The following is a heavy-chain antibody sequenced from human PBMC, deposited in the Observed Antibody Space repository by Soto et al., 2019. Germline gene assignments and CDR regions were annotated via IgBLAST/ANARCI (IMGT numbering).Heavy chain of an antibody. Sequence: QVQLVESGGGLVKPGGSLRLSCAASGFTFSDYYMSWIRQAPGKGLEWISYISSSGSSIYYADSVKDRFTISRDNAESSLYLQMIRLRAEDTAVYYCAREPGIAAAATLGGMDVWGQGTTVTVSS. CDR3: AREPGIAAAATLGGMDV. D-gene: IGHD6-13*01. CDR2: ISSSGSSI. CDR1: GFTFSDYY. V-gene: IGHV3-11*01. J-gene: IGHJ6*02.